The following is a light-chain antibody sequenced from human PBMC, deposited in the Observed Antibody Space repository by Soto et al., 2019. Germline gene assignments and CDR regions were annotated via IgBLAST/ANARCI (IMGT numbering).Light chain of an antibody. Sequence: QSALTQPASVSGSPGQSITISCTGASSDVGVYNLVSWYQQHPGKAPKVMIYEVSKRPSGVSNRFSGSKSGNTASLTISGLQAEDEADYYCCSYAGSSTHGVFGGGTKLTVL. CDR1: SSDVGVYNL. J-gene: IGLJ2*01. CDR3: CSYAGSSTHGV. V-gene: IGLV2-23*02. CDR2: EVS.